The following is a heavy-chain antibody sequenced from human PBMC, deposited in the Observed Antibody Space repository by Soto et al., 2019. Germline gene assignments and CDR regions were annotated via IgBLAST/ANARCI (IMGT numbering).Heavy chain of an antibody. J-gene: IGHJ5*02. CDR2: IIPIFGTA. D-gene: IGHD6-13*01. CDR3: ARFSPGSSSWYAWFDP. Sequence: ASVKVSCKASGGTFSSYAISWVRQAPGQGLEWMGGIIPIFGTANYAQKFQGRVTITADESTSTAYMELSSLRSEDTAVYYCARFSPGSSSWYAWFDPWGQGTLVTVSS. CDR1: GGTFSSYA. V-gene: IGHV1-69*13.